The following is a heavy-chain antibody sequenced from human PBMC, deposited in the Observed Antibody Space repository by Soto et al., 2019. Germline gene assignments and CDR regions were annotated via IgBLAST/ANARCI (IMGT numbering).Heavy chain of an antibody. CDR1: GFTFSSYA. D-gene: IGHD3-16*01. Sequence: EVQLLESGGGLVQPGGSLRLSCAASGFTFSSYAMSWVRQAPGKGLEWVSAISGSAGSTYYEDSVKGRFNISRDNSKNTLYLQMNSLRAEDTAVFYCTKDLWPYLPAGGEFDSWGQGTLVTVSS. V-gene: IGHV3-23*01. CDR3: TKDLWPYLPAGGEFDS. CDR2: ISGSAGST. J-gene: IGHJ4*02.